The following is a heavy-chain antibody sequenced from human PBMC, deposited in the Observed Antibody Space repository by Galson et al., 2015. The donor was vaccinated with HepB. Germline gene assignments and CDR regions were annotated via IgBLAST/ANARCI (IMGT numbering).Heavy chain of an antibody. CDR2: IIPILGIA. V-gene: IGHV1-69*02. CDR3: ASMILQGNCSGGSCYNAFDI. J-gene: IGHJ3*02. Sequence: SVKVSCKASGGTFSSYTISWVRQAPGQGLEWMGRIIPILGIANYAQKFQGRVTITADKSTSTAYMELSSLRSEDTAVYYCASMILQGNCSGGSCYNAFDIWGQGTMVTVSS. CDR1: GGTFSSYT. D-gene: IGHD2-15*01.